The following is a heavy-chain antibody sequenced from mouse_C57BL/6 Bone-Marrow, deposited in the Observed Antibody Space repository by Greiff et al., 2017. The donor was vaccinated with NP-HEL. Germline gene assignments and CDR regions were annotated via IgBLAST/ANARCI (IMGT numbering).Heavy chain of an antibody. CDR2: IDPSDSYT. Sequence: VQLQQPGAELVKPGASVKLSCKASGFTFTSYWMQWVKQRPGQGLEWIGEIDPSDSYTNYNQKFKGKATLTVDTASSTAYMQISSLTSEDSAVYYCASEVTTVVADYWGQGTTLTVSS. J-gene: IGHJ2*01. V-gene: IGHV1-50*01. CDR1: GFTFTSYW. D-gene: IGHD1-1*01. CDR3: ASEVTTVVADY.